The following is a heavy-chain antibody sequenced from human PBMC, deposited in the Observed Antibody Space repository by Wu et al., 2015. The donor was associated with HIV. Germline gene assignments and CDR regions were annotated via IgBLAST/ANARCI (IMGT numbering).Heavy chain of an antibody. Sequence: QVQLVQSGAEVKKPGSSVKVSCKASGDTLSTYAVSWVRQAPGQGLEWMGRIIPIFGTTDYAQSFQGRLTITAGESTNTVYMELSSLRPDDTAVYYCARNVVGSIGGGYTYYGMDVWGQETTVTVSS. D-gene: IGHD2-15*01. CDR3: ARNVVGSIGGGYTYYGMDV. V-gene: IGHV1-69*13. CDR2: IIPIFGTT. J-gene: IGHJ6*02. CDR1: GDTLSTYA.